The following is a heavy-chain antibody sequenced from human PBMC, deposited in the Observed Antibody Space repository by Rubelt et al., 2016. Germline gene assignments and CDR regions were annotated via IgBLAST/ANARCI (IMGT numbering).Heavy chain of an antibody. J-gene: IGHJ4*02. CDR1: GGSISSSSYY. V-gene: IGHV4-39*01. Sequence: QLQLQESGPGLVKPSETLSLTCTVSGGSISSSSYYWGWIRQPPGKGLEWIASIYYSGSTYFNPSLKSRGTISVDTSKNQVALERSSVTAADTAVYYCARHRYSGYDGLDYWGQGTLVTVSS. CDR2: IYYSGST. D-gene: IGHD5-12*01. CDR3: ARHRYSGYDGLDY.